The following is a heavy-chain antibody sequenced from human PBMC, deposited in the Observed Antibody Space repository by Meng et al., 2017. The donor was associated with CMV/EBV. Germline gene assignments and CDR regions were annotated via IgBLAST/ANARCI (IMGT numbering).Heavy chain of an antibody. Sequence: KVSCKASGYTFTSYDINWVRQATGQGLEWMGWMNPNSGNTGYAQKFQGRVTITRNTSISTAYMELSSLRSEDTAVYYCARVKRSIAARRTWYYFDYWGQGTLVTVSS. J-gene: IGHJ4*02. D-gene: IGHD6-6*01. CDR2: MNPNSGNT. CDR3: ARVKRSIAARRTWYYFDY. V-gene: IGHV1-8*03. CDR1: GYTFTSYD.